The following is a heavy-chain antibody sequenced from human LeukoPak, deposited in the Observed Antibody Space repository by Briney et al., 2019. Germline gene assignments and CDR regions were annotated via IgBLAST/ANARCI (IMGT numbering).Heavy chain of an antibody. CDR2: IYYSGST. CDR3: ARVAVAVAGFLFDY. V-gene: IGHV4-59*01. J-gene: IGHJ4*02. Sequence: SETLSLTCSVCTDNHSRNYGSWFRQPPGKGLEWIGYIYYSGSTNYNPSLKSRVTISVDTSKNQFSLKLSSVTAADTAVYYCARVAVAVAGFLFDYWGQGTLVTVSS. D-gene: IGHD6-19*01. CDR1: TDNHSRNY.